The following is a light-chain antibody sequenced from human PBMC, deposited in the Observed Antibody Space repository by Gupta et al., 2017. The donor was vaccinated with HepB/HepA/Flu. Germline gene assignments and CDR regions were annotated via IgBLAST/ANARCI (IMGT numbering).Light chain of an antibody. CDR2: QDN. Sequence: SYGLTQPSSVSVSPGQTASITCSGDKLGDKYASWYQQKPGQSPILVIYQDNKRPSGIPERFSGSNSGNTATLTISGTQAMDEAYYYCQAWDSSTAVFGGGTKLTVL. J-gene: IGLJ2*01. CDR1: KLGDKY. V-gene: IGLV3-1*01. CDR3: QAWDSSTAV.